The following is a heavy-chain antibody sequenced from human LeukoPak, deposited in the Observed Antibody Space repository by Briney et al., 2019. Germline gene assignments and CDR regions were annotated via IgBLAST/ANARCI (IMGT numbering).Heavy chain of an antibody. CDR2: IRSKAYGGTT. Sequence: GGSLRLSCTACGFTFGDYAMSWVRQAPGKGLEWVGYIRSKAYGGTTEYAASVKGRFTISRDDSKSIAYLQMNSLKNEDAAVYYCTRDRDSGSYRYRLSWGQGTLVTVSS. CDR3: TRDRDSGSYRYRLS. CDR1: GFTFGDYA. V-gene: IGHV3-49*04. J-gene: IGHJ4*02. D-gene: IGHD1-26*01.